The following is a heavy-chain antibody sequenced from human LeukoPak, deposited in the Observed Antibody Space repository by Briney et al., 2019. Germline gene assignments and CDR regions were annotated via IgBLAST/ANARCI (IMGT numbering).Heavy chain of an antibody. D-gene: IGHD2-15*01. V-gene: IGHV3-33*01. J-gene: IGHJ4*02. CDR3: ARDLYCSGGSCLYFDY. Sequence: GGSLRLSCAASGFTFSSYGMHWVRQTPGKGLEWVAVMYYDGISKYYADSVKGRFTISRDNSMNTLYLQMNSLRAEDTAVYFCARDLYCSGGSCLYFDYWGQGTLVTVSS. CDR1: GFTFSSYG. CDR2: MYYDGISK.